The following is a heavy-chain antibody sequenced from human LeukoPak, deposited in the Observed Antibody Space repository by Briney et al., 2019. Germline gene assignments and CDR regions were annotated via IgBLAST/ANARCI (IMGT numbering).Heavy chain of an antibody. V-gene: IGHV4-59*01. D-gene: IGHD1-26*01. CDR1: GASINGFS. Sequence: SETLSLTCSVSGASINGFSWNWVRQTPEKGLEWIGYVSHRGATTSNPTLKSRVSITIDTSKSQISLTMTSVTAADSALYYCARDRRGSFYTFDLWGPGTTVSVS. CDR3: ARDRRGSFYTFDL. CDR2: VSHRGAT. J-gene: IGHJ6*02.